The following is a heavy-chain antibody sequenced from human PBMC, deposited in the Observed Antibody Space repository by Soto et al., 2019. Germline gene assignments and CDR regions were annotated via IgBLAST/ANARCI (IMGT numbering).Heavy chain of an antibody. CDR3: ARGTFYGDYVENGMDV. J-gene: IGHJ6*02. V-gene: IGHV3-11*05. CDR2: ISSSSSYT. D-gene: IGHD4-17*01. CDR1: GFTFSDYY. Sequence: QVQLVESGGGLVKPGGSLRLSCAASGFTFSDYYMSWIRQAPGKVLEWVSYISSSSSYTNYADSVKGRFTISRDNAKISLYLQMNSLRAEDTAVYYCARGTFYGDYVENGMDVWGQGTTVTVSS.